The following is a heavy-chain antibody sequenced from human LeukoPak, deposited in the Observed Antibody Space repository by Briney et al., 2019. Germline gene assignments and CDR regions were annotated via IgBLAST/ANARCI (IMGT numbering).Heavy chain of an antibody. CDR2: IRYDGSNK. CDR3: AKGSTVIRYYYYYYMDV. D-gene: IGHD4-17*01. CDR1: GFTFSSYG. V-gene: IGHV3-30*02. Sequence: QPGGSLRLSCAASGFTFSSYGMHWVRQAPGKGLEWVAFIRYDGSNKYYADSVKGRFTIPRDNSKNTLYLQMSSLRAEDTAVYYCAKGSTVIRYYYYYYMDVWGKGTTVTVSS. J-gene: IGHJ6*03.